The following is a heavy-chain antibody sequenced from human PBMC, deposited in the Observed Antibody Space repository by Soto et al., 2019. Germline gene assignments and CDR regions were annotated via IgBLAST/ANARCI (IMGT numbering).Heavy chain of an antibody. Sequence: SETLSLTCAVYGGSFSGYYWSWIRQPPGKGLEWIGEINHSGSTNYNPSLKSRVTISVDTSKNQFSLKLSSVTAADTAVYYCARGSIMVRGVIMTYYYYYMDVWGKGTTVTVSS. CDR1: GGSFSGYY. D-gene: IGHD3-10*01. CDR3: ARGSIMVRGVIMTYYYYYMDV. J-gene: IGHJ6*03. V-gene: IGHV4-34*01. CDR2: INHSGST.